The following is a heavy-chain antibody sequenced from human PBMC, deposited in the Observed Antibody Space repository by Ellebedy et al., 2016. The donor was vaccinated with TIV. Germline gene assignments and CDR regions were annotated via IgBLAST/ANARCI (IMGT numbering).Heavy chain of an antibody. Sequence: ASVKVSCXASGYTFTGYYMHWVRQAPGQGLEWMGWINPNSGGTNYAQKFQGRVTMTRDTSISTAYMELSRLRSDDTAVYYCARLEGSAVAGIFDYWGQGTLVTVSS. CDR3: ARLEGSAVAGIFDY. CDR1: GYTFTGYY. CDR2: INPNSGGT. D-gene: IGHD6-19*01. J-gene: IGHJ4*02. V-gene: IGHV1-2*02.